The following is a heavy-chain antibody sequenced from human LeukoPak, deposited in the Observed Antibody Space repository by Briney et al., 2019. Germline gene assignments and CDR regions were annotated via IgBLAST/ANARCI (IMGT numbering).Heavy chain of an antibody. CDR1: AGSISSYS. CDR2: IYTSGST. V-gene: IGHV4-4*07. D-gene: IGHD1-26*01. J-gene: IGHJ4*02. Sequence: PSETLSLTCTVSAGSISSYSWNWIRQPAGKGLERIGRIYTSGSTNYIPSLKSRVTMSVDTSKNQFSLKLSSVTAADTAVYYCARATRSYGDYIDYWGQGLLVTVSS. CDR3: ARATRSYGDYIDY.